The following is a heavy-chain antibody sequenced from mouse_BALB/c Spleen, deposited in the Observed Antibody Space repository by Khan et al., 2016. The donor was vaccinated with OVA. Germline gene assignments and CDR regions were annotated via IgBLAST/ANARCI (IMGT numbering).Heavy chain of an antibody. J-gene: IGHJ3*01. CDR3: SRCGKFAY. D-gene: IGHD4-1*01. CDR1: GYTITDYA. CDR2: ISSYYGVP. Sequence: VQLQESGAELVRPGVSLKISCKVSGYTITDYAMHWVKQSFAKSLEGFGVISSYYGVPDYNQKFKGQATITVDRSSSTAFMELARLTSEDSAIYYCSRCGKFAYWGQGTLVTVSA. V-gene: IGHV1S137*01.